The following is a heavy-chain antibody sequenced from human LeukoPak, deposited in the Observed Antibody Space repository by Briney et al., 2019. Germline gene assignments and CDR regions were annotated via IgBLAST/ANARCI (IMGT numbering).Heavy chain of an antibody. CDR1: GYTFTSYD. J-gene: IGHJ4*02. CDR2: MSPNSGDA. CDR3: ARGPPNWGYDY. V-gene: IGHV1-8*01. D-gene: IGHD7-27*01. Sequence: ASVKVSCKASGYTFTSYDFNWVRQATGQRPEWMGWMSPNSGDAGYAQKFQDRVTMTRNTSISTAYMELSSLRSDDTAVYYCARGPPNWGYDYWGPGTLVTVSS.